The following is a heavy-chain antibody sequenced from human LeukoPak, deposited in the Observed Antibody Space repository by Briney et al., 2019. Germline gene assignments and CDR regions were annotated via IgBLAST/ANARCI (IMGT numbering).Heavy chain of an antibody. Sequence: PGGSLRLSCVASGFTFSSYWMHWVRQAPGKGLVWVSRINTDGSSTSYADFVKGRFTISRDDAKNTLYLHMSSLRADDTAVYYCARDRYCSGGSCFPYYYYYMDVWGKGTTVTISS. CDR3: ARDRYCSGGSCFPYYYYYMDV. J-gene: IGHJ6*03. CDR2: INTDGSST. V-gene: IGHV3-74*01. D-gene: IGHD2-15*01. CDR1: GFTFSSYW.